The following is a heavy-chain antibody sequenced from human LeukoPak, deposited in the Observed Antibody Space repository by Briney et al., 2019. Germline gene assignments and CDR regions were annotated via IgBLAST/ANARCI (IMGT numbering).Heavy chain of an antibody. V-gene: IGHV4-34*01. CDR2: INHSGST. CDR3: AREGLITIIRGLNFGY. J-gene: IGHJ4*02. CDR1: GFIFSNYW. D-gene: IGHD3-10*01. Sequence: PGGSLRLSCEASGFIFSNYWLSWIRQPPGKGLEWIGEINHSGSTNYNPSLKSRVTISVDTSKNQFSLKLSSVTAADTAVYYCAREGLITIIRGLNFGYWGQGILVSVSS.